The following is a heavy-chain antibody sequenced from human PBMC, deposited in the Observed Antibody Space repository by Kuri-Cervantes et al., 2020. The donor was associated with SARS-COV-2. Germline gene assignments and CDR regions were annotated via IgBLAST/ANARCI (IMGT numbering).Heavy chain of an antibody. V-gene: IGHV3-21*04. CDR2: ISSSSSYI. J-gene: IGHJ4*02. D-gene: IGHD3-10*01. Sequence: GGSLRLSCAASGFTFSSYSMNWVRQAPGKGLEWVSSISSSSSYIYYADSVKGRFTISRDNSKSTLYLQMNSLRAEDTAVYYCAKEGAMVRGVILAFDYWGQGTLVTVSS. CDR3: AKEGAMVRGVILAFDY. CDR1: GFTFSSYS.